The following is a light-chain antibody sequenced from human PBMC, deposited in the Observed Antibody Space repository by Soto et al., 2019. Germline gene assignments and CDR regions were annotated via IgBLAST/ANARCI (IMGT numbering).Light chain of an antibody. J-gene: IGLJ2*01. CDR2: EVS. V-gene: IGLV2-8*01. CDR1: SSDVGGYNY. CDR3: SSYAGSNNVV. Sequence: QSVLTQPPSASGSPGQSVTISCTGTSSDVGGYNYVSWYQQHPGKAPKLMIYEVSKRPSGVPDRFSSSKSGNTASLTVSGLQAEEEADYYCSSYAGSNNVVFGGGTKVTIL.